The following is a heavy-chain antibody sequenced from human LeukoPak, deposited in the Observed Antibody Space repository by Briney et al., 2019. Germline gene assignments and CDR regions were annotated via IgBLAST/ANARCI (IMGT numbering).Heavy chain of an antibody. CDR1: GFTFSSYG. Sequence: GGSLRLSCRASGFTFSSYGMHWVRQAPGEGLEWVALISDDGSNKYYADSVKGRFTISRDNSKNTMYLQMNSLRAEDTAVYYCAKDSAAPISITMVRGRWYFDYWGQGTLVTVPS. CDR2: ISDDGSNK. CDR3: AKDSAAPISITMVRGRWYFDY. V-gene: IGHV3-30*18. J-gene: IGHJ4*02. D-gene: IGHD3-10*01.